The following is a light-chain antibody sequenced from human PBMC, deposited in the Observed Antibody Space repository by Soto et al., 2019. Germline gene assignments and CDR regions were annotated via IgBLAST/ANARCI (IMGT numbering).Light chain of an antibody. V-gene: IGLV2-14*03. J-gene: IGLJ2*01. Sequence: QSALTQPASVSGSPEQSITISCTGTSSDIGRYNYVSWYRQHPGKAPKLIIYDVTNRPSGVSNRFSGSKSGNTASLTISGLQAEDEADYYCSSYTSRSTVIFGGGTKLTVL. CDR1: SSDIGRYNY. CDR2: DVT. CDR3: SSYTSRSTVI.